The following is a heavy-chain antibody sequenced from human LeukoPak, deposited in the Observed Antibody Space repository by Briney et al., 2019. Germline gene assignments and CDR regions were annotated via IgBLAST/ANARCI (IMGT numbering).Heavy chain of an antibody. Sequence: ASVKVSCKASGYTFTSYYMHWVRQAPGQGLKWKGIINPSGGSTSYAQKFQGRVTMTRDMSTGTVCMELSSLRSEDTAVYYCARDRGYCSSTSCSNYYYYYMDVWGKGTTVTVSS. V-gene: IGHV1-46*01. D-gene: IGHD2-2*01. CDR1: GYTFTSYY. J-gene: IGHJ6*03. CDR3: ARDRGYCSSTSCSNYYYYYMDV. CDR2: INPSGGST.